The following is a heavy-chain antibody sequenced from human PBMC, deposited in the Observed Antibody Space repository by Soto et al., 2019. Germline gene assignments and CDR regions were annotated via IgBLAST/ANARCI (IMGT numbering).Heavy chain of an antibody. Sequence: QVQLQQSGPGRVKPSETLSLTCSVSSGPSSSHNWGWIRQPPGRGLEGIGYVYSTGGTSYTPSLKSRVTISADTSTNHISLTLTSVTAADTAVYYCVRQGIGNLHGLVDVWGQGTTVRVSS. CDR3: VRQGIGNLHGLVDV. CDR2: VYSTGGT. V-gene: IGHV4-59*08. CDR1: SGPSSSHN. D-gene: IGHD1-1*01. J-gene: IGHJ6*02.